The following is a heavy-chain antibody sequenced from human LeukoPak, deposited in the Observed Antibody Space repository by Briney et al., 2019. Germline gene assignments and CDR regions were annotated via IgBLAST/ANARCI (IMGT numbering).Heavy chain of an antibody. V-gene: IGHV4-38-2*02. J-gene: IGHJ6*03. CDR3: ARGVGSSWPPGWYYYYYYMDV. CDR2: INHSGST. D-gene: IGHD6-13*01. CDR1: GYSISSGYY. Sequence: SETLSLTCTVSGYSISSGYYWGWIRQPPGKGLEWIGEINHSGSTNYNPSLKSRVTISVDTSKNQFSLKLSSVTAADTAVYYCARGVGSSWPPGWYYYYYYMDVWGKGTTVTVSS.